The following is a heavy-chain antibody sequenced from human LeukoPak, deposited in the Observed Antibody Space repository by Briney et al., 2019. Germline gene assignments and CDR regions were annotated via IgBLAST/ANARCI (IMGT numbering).Heavy chain of an antibody. J-gene: IGHJ6*02. CDR1: GYSFTSYW. V-gene: IGHV5-51*01. D-gene: IGHD6-13*01. CDR2: IYPGDSDT. Sequence: GEPLKISCKGSGYSFTSYWIGWVRQMPGKGLGWMGIIYPGDSDTRYSPSFQGPVTISAGKSISTAYLPWSSLKASDTAMYYCARRGAVAAAGPDYYYGMDVWGQGTTVTVSS. CDR3: ARRGAVAAAGPDYYYGMDV.